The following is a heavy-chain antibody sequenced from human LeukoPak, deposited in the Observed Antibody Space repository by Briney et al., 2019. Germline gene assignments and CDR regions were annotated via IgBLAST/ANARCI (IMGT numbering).Heavy chain of an antibody. V-gene: IGHV4-59*08. CDR1: GGSIGSYF. D-gene: IGHD2-15*01. Sequence: SETLSLTCIVSGGSIGSYFWSWVRQTPGKGLEWIGYVYYSGRTNYNPSLKNRATILVDTSKNQFSLKLSSVTAADTAVYYCARLTEGWWGQGALVTVSS. CDR2: VYYSGRT. CDR3: ARLTEGW. J-gene: IGHJ4*02.